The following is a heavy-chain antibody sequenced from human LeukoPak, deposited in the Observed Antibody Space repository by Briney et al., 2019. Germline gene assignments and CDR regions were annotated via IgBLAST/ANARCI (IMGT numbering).Heavy chain of an antibody. Sequence: GGSLRLPCAASGFTFSGYAMSWVRQAPGKGLEWVSAFSGSGSSTYYADSVKGRFTISRDNSKNTLYLQMNSLRAEDTALYYCAKDGSSSWSPSFFDYWGQGTLVTVSS. V-gene: IGHV3-23*01. J-gene: IGHJ4*02. D-gene: IGHD6-13*01. CDR1: GFTFSGYA. CDR2: FSGSGSST. CDR3: AKDGSSSWSPSFFDY.